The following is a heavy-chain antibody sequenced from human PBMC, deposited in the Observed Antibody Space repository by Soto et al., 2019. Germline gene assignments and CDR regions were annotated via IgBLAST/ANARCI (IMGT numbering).Heavy chain of an antibody. V-gene: IGHV3-30*18. Sequence: QVQLVESGGGVVQPGRSLRLSCAASGFTFSSYGMHWVRQAPGKGLEWVAVISYDGSNKYYADSVKGRFTISRDNSKNTLYLQMNSLRAEDTAVYYCAKDWACDPPGDYWGQGTLVTVSS. CDR1: GFTFSSYG. J-gene: IGHJ4*02. D-gene: IGHD2-21*02. CDR2: ISYDGSNK. CDR3: AKDWACDPPGDY.